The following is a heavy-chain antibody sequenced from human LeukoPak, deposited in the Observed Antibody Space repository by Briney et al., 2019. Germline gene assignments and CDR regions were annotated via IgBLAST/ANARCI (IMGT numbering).Heavy chain of an antibody. CDR1: GYPFTTYY. CDR2: INPSGGYA. J-gene: IGHJ4*02. D-gene: IGHD3-10*01. Sequence: ASVKVSCKTSGYPFTTYYINWVRQAPGQGLEWVGMINPSGGYATYIQKLQGRVTLTRDTSTRTVYMELSSLTFDDTAVYFCARARGAQVIDFWGQGTLVTVSS. V-gene: IGHV1-46*04. CDR3: ARARGAQVIDF.